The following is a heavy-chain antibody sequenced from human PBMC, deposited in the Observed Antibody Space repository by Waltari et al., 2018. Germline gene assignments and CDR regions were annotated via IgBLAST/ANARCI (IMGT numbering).Heavy chain of an antibody. CDR2: INPNSGGT. Sequence: QVQLVQSGAEVKKPGASVKVSCKASGYTFTGYYMHWVRQAPGQGLEWMGWINPNSGGTNYAQKFQGRVTITADESTSTAYMELSSLRSEDTAVYYCARGEITGTPRAFDYWGQGTLVTVSS. D-gene: IGHD1-20*01. CDR3: ARGEITGTPRAFDY. CDR1: GYTFTGYY. J-gene: IGHJ4*02. V-gene: IGHV1-2*02.